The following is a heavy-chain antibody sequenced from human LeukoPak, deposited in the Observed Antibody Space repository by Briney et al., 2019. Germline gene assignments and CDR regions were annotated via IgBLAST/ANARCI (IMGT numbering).Heavy chain of an antibody. CDR2: IVVGSGNT. CDR3: AATPITMVRGARAYGMDV. CDR1: GFTFTSSA. J-gene: IGHJ6*02. D-gene: IGHD3-10*01. V-gene: IGHV1-58*02. Sequence: GASVKVSCKASGFTFTSSAMQWVRQARGQRLEWIGWIVVGSGNTNYAQKFQERVTITRDMSTSTAYMELSSLRSEDTAVYYCAATPITMVRGARAYGMDVWGQGTTVTVS.